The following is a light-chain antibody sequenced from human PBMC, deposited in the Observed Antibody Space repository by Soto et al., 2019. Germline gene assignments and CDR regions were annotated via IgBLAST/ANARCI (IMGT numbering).Light chain of an antibody. Sequence: EIVLTQSPATLSLSPGERGTLSCRASQSISSYLAWYQQKPGQAPRLLIYDASNRATGIPARFSGSGSGTDFTLTISSLEPEDCAVYYCQQNTNWPRTFGGGTKVEIK. V-gene: IGKV3-11*01. J-gene: IGKJ4*01. CDR1: QSISSY. CDR3: QQNTNWPRT. CDR2: DAS.